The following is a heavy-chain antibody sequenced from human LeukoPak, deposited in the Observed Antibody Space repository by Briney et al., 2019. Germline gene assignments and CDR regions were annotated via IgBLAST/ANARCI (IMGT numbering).Heavy chain of an antibody. Sequence: GGSLRLSCAASGFTFSSYEMNWVRQAPGKGLEWVSYISSNGSTIYYADSVKGRFTISRDNAKNSLYLQMNSLRAEDTAVYYCARDDWGYYDRSGYSASFDYWGQGTLVTVSS. CDR3: ARDDWGYYDRSGYSASFDY. J-gene: IGHJ4*02. CDR2: ISSNGSTI. CDR1: GFTFSSYE. D-gene: IGHD3-22*01. V-gene: IGHV3-48*03.